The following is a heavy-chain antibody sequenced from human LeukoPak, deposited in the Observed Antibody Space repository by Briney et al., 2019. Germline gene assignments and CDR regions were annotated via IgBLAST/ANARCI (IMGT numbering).Heavy chain of an antibody. J-gene: IGHJ4*02. V-gene: IGHV3-53*01. Sequence: GGSLRLSCAASGFTVSSNYMSWVRQAPGKGLECVSVIYSGGSTYYADSVKGRFTISRDNSKNTLYLQMNSLRAEDTAVYYCARESGQWLDYYFDYWGQGTLVTVSS. CDR1: GFTVSSNY. CDR2: IYSGGST. CDR3: ARESGQWLDYYFDY. D-gene: IGHD6-19*01.